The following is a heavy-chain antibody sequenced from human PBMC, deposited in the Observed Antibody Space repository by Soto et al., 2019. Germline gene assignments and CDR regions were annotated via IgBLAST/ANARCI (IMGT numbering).Heavy chain of an antibody. Sequence: GESLKISCKGSGYTFTNYWIGWVRQMPGKGLEWMGIIYPGDSDTRYSPSFQGQFTISADKSISSAYLQWSSLKASDTGMYYCARRNYDSGQYYFDSWGQGTLVTVSS. CDR1: GYTFTNYW. J-gene: IGHJ4*02. CDR2: IYPGDSDT. D-gene: IGHD3-10*01. CDR3: ARRNYDSGQYYFDS. V-gene: IGHV5-51*01.